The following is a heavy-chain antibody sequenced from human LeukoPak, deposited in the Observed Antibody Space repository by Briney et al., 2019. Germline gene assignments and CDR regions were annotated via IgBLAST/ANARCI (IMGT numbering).Heavy chain of an antibody. V-gene: IGHV3-21*01. J-gene: IGHJ3*02. CDR1: GFTFSTYS. D-gene: IGHD3-10*01. CDR3: ARVLVRGASDAFDI. Sequence: GGSLRLSCAASGFTFSTYSMNWVRQAPGKGLEWVSSISSSSSYIYYADSVKGRFTISRDNAKNSLYLQMNSLRAEDTAVYYCARVLVRGASDAFDIWGQGTVVTVSS. CDR2: ISSSSSYI.